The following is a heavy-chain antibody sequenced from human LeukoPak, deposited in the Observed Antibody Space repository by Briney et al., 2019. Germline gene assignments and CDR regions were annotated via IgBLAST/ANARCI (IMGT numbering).Heavy chain of an antibody. Sequence: AASVKVSCKASGGTFSSYAISWVRQAPGQGLEWMGGIIPIFGTANYAQKFQGRVTITADESTSTAYMELSSLRSEDTAVYYCARVVVVAALPESDNWFDPWGQGTLVTVSS. J-gene: IGHJ5*02. CDR3: ARVVVVAALPESDNWFDP. V-gene: IGHV1-69*13. CDR2: IIPIFGTA. CDR1: GGTFSSYA. D-gene: IGHD2-15*01.